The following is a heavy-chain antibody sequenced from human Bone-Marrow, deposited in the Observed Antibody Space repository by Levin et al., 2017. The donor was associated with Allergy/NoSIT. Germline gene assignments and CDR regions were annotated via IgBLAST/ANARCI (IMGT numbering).Heavy chain of an antibody. CDR1: GVTRNNYT. CDR3: ASHLTASGGLDV. CDR2: INSKSVYI. V-gene: IGHV3-21*04. J-gene: IGHJ6*02. D-gene: IGHD5-18*01. Sequence: GGSLRLSCAVSGVTRNNYTLTWVRQPPGKGLEWVSSINSKSVYIHYGDSVKGRFTISRDHSKKLMFLQMNSLRDEDTATYSCASHLTASGGLDVWGHETTVTVSS.